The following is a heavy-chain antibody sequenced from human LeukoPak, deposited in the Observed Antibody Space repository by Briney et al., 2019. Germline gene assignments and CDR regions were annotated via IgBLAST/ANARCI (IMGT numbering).Heavy chain of an antibody. CDR3: ASRESSMARSH. CDR2: INEDGSVQ. D-gene: IGHD3-10*01. Sequence: GGSLRLSCAASGFIISDYWMNWVRQVPGKGLEWVANINEDGSVQDYVDSVRGRFTISRDNAKNSVYLQMNSLRVEDTAVYYCASRESSMARSHWGQGTLVTVSS. V-gene: IGHV3-7*01. J-gene: IGHJ4*02. CDR1: GFIISDYW.